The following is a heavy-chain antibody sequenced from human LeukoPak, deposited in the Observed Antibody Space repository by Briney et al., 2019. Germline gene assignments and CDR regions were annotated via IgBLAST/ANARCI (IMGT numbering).Heavy chain of an antibody. J-gene: IGHJ4*02. CDR3: ARVSYDSSGYGVFAY. CDR1: GGSINSYY. D-gene: IGHD3-22*01. V-gene: IGHV4-59*12. CDR2: IYYSGST. Sequence: SETLSLTCTVSGGSINSYYWSWIRQPPGKGLEWMGYIYYSGSTYYNPSLKSRLTISLDTSKNQFSLKLSSVTAADTAVYYCARVSYDSSGYGVFAYWGQGTLVTVSS.